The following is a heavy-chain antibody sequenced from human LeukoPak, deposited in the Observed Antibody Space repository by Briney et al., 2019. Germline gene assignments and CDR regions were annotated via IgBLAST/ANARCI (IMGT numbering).Heavy chain of an antibody. CDR2: ISGSGGST. CDR3: ARSNDFWSGFLAYYYDMDV. V-gene: IGHV3-23*01. J-gene: IGHJ6*02. CDR1: GFTFSSYA. D-gene: IGHD3-3*01. Sequence: PGGSLRLSCAASGFTFSSYAMSWVRQAPGKGLEWVSAISGSGGSTYYADSVKGRFTISRDNSKNTLYLQMNSLRAEDTAVYYCARSNDFWSGFLAYYYDMDVWGQGTTVTVSS.